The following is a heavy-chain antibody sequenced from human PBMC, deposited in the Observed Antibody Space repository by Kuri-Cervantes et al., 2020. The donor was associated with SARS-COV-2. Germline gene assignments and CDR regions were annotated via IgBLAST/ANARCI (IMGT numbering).Heavy chain of an antibody. D-gene: IGHD3-9*01. J-gene: IGHJ6*02. Sequence: ASVKVSCKASGYTFTSYGISWVRQAPGQGLEWMGWISAYNGNTNYAQKLQGRVTMTTDTSTSTAYMELRSLRSDDTAVYYCARLPFNYDILTGYYYYYGMDVWGQATTATVSS. CDR3: ARLPFNYDILTGYYYYYGMDV. CDR1: GYTFTSYG. CDR2: ISAYNGNT. V-gene: IGHV1-18*04.